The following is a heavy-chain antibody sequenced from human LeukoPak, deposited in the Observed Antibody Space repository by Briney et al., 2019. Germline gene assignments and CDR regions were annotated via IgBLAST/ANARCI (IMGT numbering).Heavy chain of an antibody. V-gene: IGHV3-21*01. D-gene: IGHD1-26*01. CDR1: GFPFNLYG. CDR3: ARRDPLSYQLGTLNFDH. J-gene: IGHJ4*02. CDR2: ISGLNNDM. Sequence: GGSLRLSCAASGFPFNLYGMTWVRQAPGKGLEWVSLISGLNNDMYYADSVKGRLTISRDNAKNSLYLEMNSLTAEDTAVYYCARRDPLSYQLGTLNFDHWGQGTLVTVSS.